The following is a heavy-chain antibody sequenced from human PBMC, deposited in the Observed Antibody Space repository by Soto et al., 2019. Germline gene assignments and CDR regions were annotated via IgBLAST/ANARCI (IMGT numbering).Heavy chain of an antibody. CDR1: GGSISSSNW. CDR3: AGRVYYDFWSGYYALDYYYGMDV. Sequence: PSETLSLTCAVSGGSISSSNWWSWVRQPPGKGLEWIGEIYHSGSTNYNPSLKSRVTISVDKSKNQFSLKLSSVTAADTAVYYCAGRVYYDFWSGYYALDYYYGMDVWGQGTTVTVS. CDR2: IYHSGST. V-gene: IGHV4-4*02. D-gene: IGHD3-3*01. J-gene: IGHJ6*02.